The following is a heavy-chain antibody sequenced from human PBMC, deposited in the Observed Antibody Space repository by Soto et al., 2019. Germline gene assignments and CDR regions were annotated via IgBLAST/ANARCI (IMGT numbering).Heavy chain of an antibody. J-gene: IGHJ2*01. D-gene: IGHD1-26*01. CDR1: GGTFSSYA. CDR2: IIPIFGTA. V-gene: IGHV1-69*12. CDR3: ARASVRHRRYWYLDL. Sequence: QVQLVQSGAEVKKPGSSVKVSCKASGGTFSSYAISWVRQAPGQGLEWMGGIIPIFGTANYAQKFQGRVTIAADESTSTAYMELSRLRSEDTAVYYCARASVRHRRYWYLDLWGRGNLVTVSS.